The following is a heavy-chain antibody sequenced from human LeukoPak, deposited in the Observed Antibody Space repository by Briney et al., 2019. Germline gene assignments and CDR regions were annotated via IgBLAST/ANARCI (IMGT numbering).Heavy chain of an antibody. J-gene: IGHJ4*02. Sequence: GGSLRLSCAASGFTFSNYEMNWVRQTPGKGLEWVSYISDHGKSRNYVDSVKGRFTISRDNAKNSLYLQMRSLRVEDTAVYFCARARIAALLLDYWGQGTLVTVSS. CDR3: ARARIAALLLDY. V-gene: IGHV3-48*03. D-gene: IGHD6-13*01. CDR2: ISDHGKSR. CDR1: GFTFSNYE.